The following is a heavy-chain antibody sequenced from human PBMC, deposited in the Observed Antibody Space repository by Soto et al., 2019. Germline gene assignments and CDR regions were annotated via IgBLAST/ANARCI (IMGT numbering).Heavy chain of an antibody. CDR1: EFTFISSF. CDR3: ARYFRGSGRYFFAH. J-gene: IGHJ4*02. V-gene: IGHV3-7*03. D-gene: IGHD6-19*01. Sequence: GSLRLACIASEFTFISSFMGWVRQAPGKGLEWVANINQNGSGTYYVDSVKGRFTISRDNAKNSLYLQMNSLRAEDTAVYYCARYFRGSGRYFFAHWGQGTLVTVSS. CDR2: INQNGSGT.